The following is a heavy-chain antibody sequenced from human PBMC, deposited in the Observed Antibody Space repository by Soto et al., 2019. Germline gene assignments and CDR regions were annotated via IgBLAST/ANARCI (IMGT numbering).Heavy chain of an antibody. CDR2: IYSAGNT. CDR1: GFTVSSNY. D-gene: IGHD1-26*01. Sequence: PGGSQRLSCAASGFTVSSNYMSWVRQAPGKGLEWISIIYSAGNTYYADSVKGRFTISRDNSKNTLYLQMNSLGAEDTAVYYCARDFVVGGPTINYYYGMDVWGQGTTVTVSS. J-gene: IGHJ6*02. CDR3: ARDFVVGGPTINYYYGMDV. V-gene: IGHV3-66*01.